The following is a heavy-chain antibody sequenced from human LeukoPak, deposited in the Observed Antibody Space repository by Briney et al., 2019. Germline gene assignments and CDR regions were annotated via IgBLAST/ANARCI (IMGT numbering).Heavy chain of an antibody. J-gene: IGHJ3*02. D-gene: IGHD3-16*01. CDR3: ARMGQGPDDASDI. Sequence: SETLSLTCTVSGGSISSSSYYWGWIRQPPGKGLEWIGSIYYSGSTYYNPSPKSRVTISVDTSKNQFSLKLSSVTAADTAVYYCARMGQGPDDASDIWGQATMVTVSS. CDR2: IYYSGST. V-gene: IGHV4-39*01. CDR1: GGSISSSSYY.